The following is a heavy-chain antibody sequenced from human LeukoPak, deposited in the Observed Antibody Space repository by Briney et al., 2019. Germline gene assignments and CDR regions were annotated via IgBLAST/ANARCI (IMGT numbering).Heavy chain of an antibody. J-gene: IGHJ4*02. V-gene: IGHV3-64*01. D-gene: IGHD3-22*01. CDR1: GFTFSSYV. CDR3: ARGGQSKYDSSGYLNYFDY. Sequence: AGGSLRLSCAASGFTFSSYVMYWVRQAPGKGLEYVSSISSNGGSTYYANSVKGRFTISRDNPKNTLYLQMGSLRAGDMAVYYCARGGQSKYDSSGYLNYFDYWGQGTLVTVSS. CDR2: ISSNGGST.